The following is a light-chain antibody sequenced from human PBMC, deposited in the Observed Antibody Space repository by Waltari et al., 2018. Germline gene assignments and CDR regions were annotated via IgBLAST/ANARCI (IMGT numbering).Light chain of an antibody. CDR3: QSYDSSLFVV. Sequence: QSVLTQPPSVSGAPGQRVTISCTGSRSNIGAGFDVHWYQQLPGTAPQLLIFGNNNRPSGVPDRFSGSKSGTSASLAITGLQAEDEADYYCQSYDSSLFVVFGGGTKLTVL. CDR1: RSNIGAGFD. CDR2: GNN. V-gene: IGLV1-40*01. J-gene: IGLJ2*01.